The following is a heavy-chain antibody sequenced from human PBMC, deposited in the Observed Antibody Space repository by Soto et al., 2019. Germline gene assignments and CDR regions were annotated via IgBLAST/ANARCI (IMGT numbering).Heavy chain of an antibody. D-gene: IGHD5-18*01. CDR3: ARGPKGIQLWTTSKWFDP. J-gene: IGHJ5*02. CDR1: GGSFIGYY. Sequence: SETLSLTCAVYGGSFIGYYWSWIRHPPGKGLEWIGEINHSGSTNYNPSLKSRFTISVDTSKKQFSLKMSSVTAADTAVYYCARGPKGIQLWTTSKWFDPWGQGTLFTVSS. V-gene: IGHV4-34*01. CDR2: INHSGST.